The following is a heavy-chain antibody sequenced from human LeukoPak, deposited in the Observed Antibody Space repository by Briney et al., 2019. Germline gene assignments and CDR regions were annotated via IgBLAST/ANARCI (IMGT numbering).Heavy chain of an antibody. CDR2: INPSGGST. D-gene: IGHD5-12*01. CDR1: GYTFTSYY. J-gene: IGHJ4*02. Sequence: ASVKVSCKASGYTFTSYYMHWVRQALGQGLEWMGIINPSGGSTSYAQKFQGRVTMTRDTSTSTVYMELSSLRSEDTAVYYCARSAAGGKMATSLSYWGQGTLVTVSS. V-gene: IGHV1-46*01. CDR3: ARSAAGGKMATSLSY.